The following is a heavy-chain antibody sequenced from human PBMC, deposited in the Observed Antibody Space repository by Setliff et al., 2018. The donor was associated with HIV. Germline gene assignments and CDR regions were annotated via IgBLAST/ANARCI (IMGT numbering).Heavy chain of an antibody. CDR3: VKMALAGTYLDY. J-gene: IGHJ4*02. Sequence: SGPTLVNPTQTLTLTCDFSGFSLATDGVAVGWIRQPPGKGPEWLALIYWDGDKRYNPSLKDRLTITKATSNNHVVLMMSNMDPADTALYYCVKMALAGTYLDYWGQGTLVTVSS. D-gene: IGHD6-19*01. CDR1: GFSLATDGVA. CDR2: IYWDGDK. V-gene: IGHV2-5*02.